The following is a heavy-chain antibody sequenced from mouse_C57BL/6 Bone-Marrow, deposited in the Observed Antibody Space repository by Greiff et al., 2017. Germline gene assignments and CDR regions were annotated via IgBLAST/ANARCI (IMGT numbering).Heavy chain of an antibody. CDR1: GFTFSSYG. V-gene: IGHV5-6*02. CDR2: ISSGGSYT. Sequence: DVKLVESGGDLVKPGGSLKLSCAASGFTFSSYGMSWVRQTPDKRLEWVATISSGGSYTYYPDSVKGRFTISRDNAKNTLYLQMSSLKSEDTDMYYCARRDESNYEGARDYWGQGTSVTVSS. D-gene: IGHD2-5*01. CDR3: ARRDESNYEGARDY. J-gene: IGHJ4*01.